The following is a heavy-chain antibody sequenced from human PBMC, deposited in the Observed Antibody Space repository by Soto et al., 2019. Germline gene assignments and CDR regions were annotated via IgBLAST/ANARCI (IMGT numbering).Heavy chain of an antibody. V-gene: IGHV4-59*01. Sequence: PSETLSLTCTVSGASISSYFWSWIRQPPGKGLEWIGFLDYSGTTKYNPSLKSRLTISVDTSKNQFSLKLSSVTAADTAVYYCARDPPGGNPPYYGMDVWGQGTTVT. CDR2: LDYSGTT. CDR3: ARDPPGGNPPYYGMDV. D-gene: IGHD2-15*01. J-gene: IGHJ6*02. CDR1: GASISSYF.